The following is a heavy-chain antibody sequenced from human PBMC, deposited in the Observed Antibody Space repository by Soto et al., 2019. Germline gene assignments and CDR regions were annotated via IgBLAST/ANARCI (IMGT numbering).Heavy chain of an antibody. J-gene: IGHJ4*02. CDR1: GYSISSGYY. Sequence: PSETLSLTCAVSGYSISSGYYWSWIRQPPGKRLESIGYIYYSGSTNYNPSLKSRVTISVDTSKNQFSLKLTSVTAADTAVYYCARRAAAAGTPFDYWGQGTLVTVSS. V-gene: IGHV4-61*01. CDR2: IYYSGST. CDR3: ARRAAAAGTPFDY. D-gene: IGHD6-13*01.